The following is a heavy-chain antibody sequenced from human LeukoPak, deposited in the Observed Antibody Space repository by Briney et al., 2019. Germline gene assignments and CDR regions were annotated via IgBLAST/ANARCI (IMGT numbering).Heavy chain of an antibody. Sequence: AAVKVSCKSSGYTFTGYYMHWVRQAPGQGLEWMGWINPNSGGTNYAQKFQGRVTMTRDTSISTAYMELSRLRSDDTAVYYCARLLWFGELLAWGQGTLVTVSS. CDR1: GYTFTGYY. CDR2: INPNSGGT. V-gene: IGHV1-2*02. CDR3: ARLLWFGELLA. J-gene: IGHJ5*02. D-gene: IGHD3-10*01.